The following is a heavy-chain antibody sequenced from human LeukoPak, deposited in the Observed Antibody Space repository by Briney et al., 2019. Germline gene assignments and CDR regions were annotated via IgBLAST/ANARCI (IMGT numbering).Heavy chain of an antibody. J-gene: IGHJ5*01. Sequence: SETLSLTCTVSGGSISRGGFYWTWIRQRPGEGLEWLGYIYYSGSTDYNPSLKSRVTISGDTSKNQFSLKLTSVTAAGTAVYYCARGDGDNLGSWFDPWGQGTLVTVSS. V-gene: IGHV4-31*03. D-gene: IGHD5-24*01. CDR2: IYYSGST. CDR1: GGSISRGGFY. CDR3: ARGDGDNLGSWFDP.